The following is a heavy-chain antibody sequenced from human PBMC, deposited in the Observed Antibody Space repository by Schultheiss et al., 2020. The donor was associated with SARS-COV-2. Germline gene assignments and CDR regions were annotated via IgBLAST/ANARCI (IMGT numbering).Heavy chain of an antibody. Sequence: GGSLRLSCAASGFTFSVYWMTWVRQAPGKGLERVATIKGDGNEKYYVDSVKGRFSISRDNGKNSLYLQMNSLRVEDTAVYSCARGAYSSSPRWGQGTLVTVSS. V-gene: IGHV3-7*03. CDR2: IKGDGNEK. CDR3: ARGAYSSSPR. CDR1: GFTFSVYW. J-gene: IGHJ4*02. D-gene: IGHD6-6*01.